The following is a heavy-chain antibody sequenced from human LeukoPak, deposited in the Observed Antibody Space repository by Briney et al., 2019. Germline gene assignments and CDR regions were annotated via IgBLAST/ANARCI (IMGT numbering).Heavy chain of an antibody. CDR1: GFTFSSYA. V-gene: IGHV3-23*01. D-gene: IGHD6-19*01. J-gene: IGHJ4*02. Sequence: PGRSLRLSCAASGFTFSSYAMSWVRQAPGKGLEWVSAISGSGGSTYYADSVKGRFTISRDNSKNTLYLQMNSLRAEDTAVYYCAKDLRQWLVHDYWGQGTLVTVSS. CDR2: ISGSGGST. CDR3: AKDLRQWLVHDY.